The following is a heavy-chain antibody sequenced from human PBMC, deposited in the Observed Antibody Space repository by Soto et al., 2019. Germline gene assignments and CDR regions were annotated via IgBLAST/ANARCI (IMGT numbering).Heavy chain of an antibody. CDR1: GFTFSSYE. V-gene: IGHV3-48*03. J-gene: IGHJ4*02. Sequence: EVQLVESGGGLVQPGGSLRLSCAASGFTFSSYEMNWVRQAPGKGLAWVSYISSSGRTIFYADSVKGRFTISRDNAKNSLYLQMNSLRAEDTAVYYCARDPDKRLRGGSSHFDDWGQGTLVTVSS. D-gene: IGHD1-26*01. CDR3: ARDPDKRLRGGSSHFDD. CDR2: ISSSGRTI.